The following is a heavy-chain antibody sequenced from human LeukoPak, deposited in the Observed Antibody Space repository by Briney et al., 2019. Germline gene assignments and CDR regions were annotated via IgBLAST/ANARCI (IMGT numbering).Heavy chain of an antibody. V-gene: IGHV4-59*08. D-gene: IGHD6-6*01. CDR3: ASLGIAARRNYFDY. CDR2: IYYSGST. Sequence: SETLSLTCTVSGGSISSYYWSWIRQPPGKGLEWIGYIYYSGSTSYNPSLKSRVTISVDTSKNQFSLKLSSVTAADTAVYYCASLGIAARRNYFDYWGQGTLVTVSS. CDR1: GGSISSYY. J-gene: IGHJ4*02.